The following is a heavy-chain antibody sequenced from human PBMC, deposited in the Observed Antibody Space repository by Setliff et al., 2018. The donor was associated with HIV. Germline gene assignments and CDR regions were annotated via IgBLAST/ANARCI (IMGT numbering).Heavy chain of an antibody. CDR1: GFSLSTSGMC. CDR2: IDWDGDT. Sequence: SGPTLVNPTQTLTPTCTFSGFSLSTSGMCVTWIRQPPGKALEWLARIDWDGDTYYSTSLKTRLTISKDTSKNQVVLTMTDMDPVDTATYYCARTRSTFGGVIENAFDIWGQGTMVTVSS. J-gene: IGHJ3*02. V-gene: IGHV2-70*11. D-gene: IGHD3-16*02. CDR3: ARTRSTFGGVIENAFDI.